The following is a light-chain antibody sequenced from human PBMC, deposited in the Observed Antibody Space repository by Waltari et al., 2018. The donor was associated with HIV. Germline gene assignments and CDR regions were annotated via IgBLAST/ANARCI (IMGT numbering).Light chain of an antibody. J-gene: IGKJ2*01. CDR1: QSVDSNY. V-gene: IGKV3-20*01. Sequence: EIALTQSPGTLSLSPGEGATLSCRASQSVDSNYLAWYQQKPGQAPRLLIYGASSRATGIPDRFSGSGSGTDFTLTISRLEPEDSAVYYCQQYGSSPYTFGQGTKLEI. CDR2: GAS. CDR3: QQYGSSPYT.